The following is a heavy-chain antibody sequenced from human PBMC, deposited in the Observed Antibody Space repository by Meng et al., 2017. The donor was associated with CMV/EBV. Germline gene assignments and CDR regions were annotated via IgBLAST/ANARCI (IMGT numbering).Heavy chain of an antibody. D-gene: IGHD2-15*01. CDR2: INHSGST. CDR1: GGSFSGYY. J-gene: IGHJ4*02. Sequence: QAQLQQWGAGLLKPSGTLSLPCAVYGGSFSGYYWSWIRQPPGKGLEWIGEINHSGSTNYNPSLKSRVTISVDTSKNHFSLKLSSVTAADTAVYYCASSLTYPDYWGQGTLVTVSS. V-gene: IGHV4-34*01. CDR3: ASSLTYPDY.